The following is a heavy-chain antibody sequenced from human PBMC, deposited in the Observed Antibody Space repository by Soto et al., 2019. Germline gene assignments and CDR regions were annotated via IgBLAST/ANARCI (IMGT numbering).Heavy chain of an antibody. D-gene: IGHD2-21*01. J-gene: IGHJ4*02. CDR2: IYSGGST. V-gene: IGHV3-66*04. Sequence: PGGSLRLSCAASGFTVSSNYMSWVRQAPGKGLEWVSVIYSGGSTYYADSVKGRFTISRDNSKNTLYLQMNSLRAEDTAVYYCARRPYCGGDCYRPYYFDYWGQGTLVTVSS. CDR3: ARRPYCGGDCYRPYYFDY. CDR1: GFTVSSNY.